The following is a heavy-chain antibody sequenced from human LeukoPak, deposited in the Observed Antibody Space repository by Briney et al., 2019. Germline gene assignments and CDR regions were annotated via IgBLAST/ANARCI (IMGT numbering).Heavy chain of an antibody. CDR2: IYYSGST. Sequence: SETLSLTCTVSGVSISSYYWSWIRQPPGKGLEWIGYIYYSGSTNYNPSLKSRVTISVDTSKNQFSLKLSSVTAADTAVYYCARVSSVRTAFDYWGQGTLVTVSS. CDR3: ARVSSVRTAFDY. J-gene: IGHJ4*02. V-gene: IGHV4-59*01. CDR1: GVSISSYY.